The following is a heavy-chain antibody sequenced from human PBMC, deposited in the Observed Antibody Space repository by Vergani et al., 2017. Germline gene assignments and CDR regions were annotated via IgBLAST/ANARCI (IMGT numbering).Heavy chain of an antibody. CDR2: INHSGST. D-gene: IGHD6-13*01. Sequence: QVQLQESGPGLVKPSETLSLTCTVSGGSISSYYWSWIRQPPGKGLEWIGEINHSGSTNYNPSLKSRVTISVDTSKNQFSLKLSSVTAADTAVYYCATIAARRIDDYWGQGTLVTVSS. J-gene: IGHJ4*02. CDR3: ATIAARRIDDY. CDR1: GGSISSYY. V-gene: IGHV4-59*12.